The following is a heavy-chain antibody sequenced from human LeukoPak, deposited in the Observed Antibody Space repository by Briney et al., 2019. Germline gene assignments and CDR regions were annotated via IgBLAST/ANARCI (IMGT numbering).Heavy chain of an antibody. V-gene: IGHV4-38-2*01. CDR2: LYHSDSA. Sequence: SETLSLTCAVSGYSISNGYYWVWIRQPPGRGLEWIGSLYHSDSAYYNTSLRSRVSMSVDTSKNQFSLTLSLVTAADTAVYYCARQHDSYYYYYIDVWGSGTTVTVSS. J-gene: IGHJ6*03. CDR3: ARQHDSYYYYYIDV. CDR1: GYSISNGYY.